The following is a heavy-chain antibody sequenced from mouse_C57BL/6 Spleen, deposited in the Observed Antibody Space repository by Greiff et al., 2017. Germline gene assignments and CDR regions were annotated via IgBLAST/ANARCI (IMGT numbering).Heavy chain of an antibody. CDR3: ARSPPFDY. V-gene: IGHV1-69*01. CDR2: IDPSDSYT. CDR1: GYTFTSYW. J-gene: IGHJ2*01. Sequence: QVQLQQPGAELVMPGASVKLSCKASGYTFTSYWMHWVKQRPGQGLEWIGEIDPSDSYTNYNQKFKGKSTLTVANSSSTAYMLLSSLTSDDSAVYYCARSPPFDYWGQGTTLTVSS.